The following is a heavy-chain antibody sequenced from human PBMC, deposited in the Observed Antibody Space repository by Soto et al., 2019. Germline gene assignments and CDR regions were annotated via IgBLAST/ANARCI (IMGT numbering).Heavy chain of an antibody. CDR3: VKDLTEVAGRGVPCYYYGMHV. Sequence: LRLSCAASGLTFSSYARSWARQAPGEGLEWVAGISGSGGRTYYADSVKGRFTISRDNSKNKLYLQMNSLRAQDTAVYYCVKDLTEVAGRGVPCYYYGMHVWGQGT. V-gene: IGHV3-23*01. J-gene: IGHJ6*02. CDR2: ISGSGGRT. D-gene: IGHD6-19*01. CDR1: GLTFSSYA.